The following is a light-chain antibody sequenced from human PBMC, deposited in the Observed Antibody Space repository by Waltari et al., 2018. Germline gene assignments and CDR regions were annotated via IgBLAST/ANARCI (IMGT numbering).Light chain of an antibody. Sequence: DFQMTQSPSSLSASVGDSVTISCRTSQSISSYLNWYQQKPGKPPKLLIYGTFKLQSGVPSRFSGSGSGTNFSLTISNLQPEDFATYYCQQSYSLFGPGTKVDIK. V-gene: IGKV1-39*01. CDR1: QSISSY. CDR3: QQSYSL. J-gene: IGKJ3*01. CDR2: GTF.